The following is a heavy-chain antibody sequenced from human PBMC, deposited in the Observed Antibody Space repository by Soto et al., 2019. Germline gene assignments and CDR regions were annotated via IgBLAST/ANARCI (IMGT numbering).Heavy chain of an antibody. CDR1: GCSISSYY. D-gene: IGHD1-26*01. J-gene: IGHJ1*01. V-gene: IGHV4-59*01. Sequence: SETLSLTCTVSGCSISSYYWSWIRQPPGKGLEWIGYIYYSGSTNYNPSLKSRVTISVDTSKNQFSLKLSSVTAADTAVYYCARDGKDAEYFQHWGQGTLVTVSS. CDR3: ARDGKDAEYFQH. CDR2: IYYSGST.